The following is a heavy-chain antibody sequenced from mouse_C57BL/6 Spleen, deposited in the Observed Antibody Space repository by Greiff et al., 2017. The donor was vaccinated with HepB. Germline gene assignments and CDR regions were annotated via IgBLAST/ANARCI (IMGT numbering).Heavy chain of an antibody. CDR2: INPNNGGT. CDR3: ARGLSGYFDV. V-gene: IGHV1-26*01. Sequence: EVQLQQSGPELVKPGASVKISCKASGYTFTDYYMNWVKQSHGKSLEWIGDINPNNGGTSYNQKFKGKATLTVDKSSSTAYMELRSLTSEDSAVYDCARGLSGYFDVWGTGTTVTVSS. J-gene: IGHJ1*03. CDR1: GYTFTDYY. D-gene: IGHD6-1*01.